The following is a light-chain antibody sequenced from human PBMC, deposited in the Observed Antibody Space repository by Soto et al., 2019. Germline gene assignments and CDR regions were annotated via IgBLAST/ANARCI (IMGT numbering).Light chain of an antibody. V-gene: IGKV1-5*01. J-gene: IGKJ1*01. CDR3: QQYNSYSRWT. Sequence: DIQMTQSPSTLSASVGDRVTITCRASQGISSWLAWYQQKPGKAPKLLIYDASSLESGVPSRFSGSGSGTEFTLTISSLQPDDFATYYCQQYNSYSRWTFGQGTKVDIK. CDR2: DAS. CDR1: QGISSW.